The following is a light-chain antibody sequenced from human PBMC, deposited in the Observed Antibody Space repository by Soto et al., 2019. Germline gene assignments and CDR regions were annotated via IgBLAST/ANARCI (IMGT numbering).Light chain of an antibody. CDR2: QDS. V-gene: IGLV3-1*01. Sequence: SYELTQPPSVSVSPGQTASITCSGDKLGDKYACWYQQKPGQSPVLVIYQDSKRPSGIPERFSGSNSGKTAALTISGSQAIDEADYYCQAWDSSTYVVFGGGTKLTVL. CDR1: KLGDKY. J-gene: IGLJ2*01. CDR3: QAWDSSTYVV.